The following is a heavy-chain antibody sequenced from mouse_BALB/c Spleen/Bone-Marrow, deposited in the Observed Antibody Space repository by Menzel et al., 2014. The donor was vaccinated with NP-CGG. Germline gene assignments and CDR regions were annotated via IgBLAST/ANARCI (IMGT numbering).Heavy chain of an antibody. V-gene: IGHV4-1*02. Sequence: EVMLVESGGGLVQPGGSLKLSCTASGFDFSRYWMSWVRQAPGKGLQWIGEINPESSTINYTPSLEDKFIISRDNAKNTLYLQMNKVRSEDTALYYCARLTYYGLSDYWGQGTTLTVSS. CDR3: ARLTYYGLSDY. J-gene: IGHJ2*01. D-gene: IGHD1-2*01. CDR1: GFDFSRYW. CDR2: INPESSTI.